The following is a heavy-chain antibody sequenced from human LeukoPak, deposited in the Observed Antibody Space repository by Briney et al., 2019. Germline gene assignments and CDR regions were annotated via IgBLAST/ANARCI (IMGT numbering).Heavy chain of an antibody. CDR1: GFTVSSSY. D-gene: IGHD1-26*01. J-gene: IGHJ4*02. CDR2: IYAGGTT. CDR3: ATNGYSGTYNRYFDS. Sequence: GGSLRLSCAASGFTVSSSYMSWVRQAPGKGLERVSVIYAGGTTYYPDSVKGRFTISRDNSKNTLYLQMDSLRSEDTAVYYCATNGYSGTYNRYFDSWGQGTLVTVSS. V-gene: IGHV3-53*05.